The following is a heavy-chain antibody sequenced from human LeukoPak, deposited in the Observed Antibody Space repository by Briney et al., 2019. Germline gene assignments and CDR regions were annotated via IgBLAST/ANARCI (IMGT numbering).Heavy chain of an antibody. CDR3: AKPSGSHPNYYFDS. CDR1: GFTFRGYA. CDR2: ISDSGVST. D-gene: IGHD1-26*01. J-gene: IGHJ4*02. Sequence: GGSLRLSCAASGFTFRGYAMSWVRQAPGKGLEWVSAISDSGVSTFHADSVTGRFTISRDNSKDTLYLQMHSLRAEDTAVYYRAKPSGSHPNYYFDSWGQGTLVTVSS. V-gene: IGHV3-23*01.